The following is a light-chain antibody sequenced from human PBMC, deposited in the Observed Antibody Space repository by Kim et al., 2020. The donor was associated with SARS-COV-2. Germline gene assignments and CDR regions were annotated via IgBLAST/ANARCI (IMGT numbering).Light chain of an antibody. CDR2: DNN. J-gene: IGLJ3*02. V-gene: IGLV1-51*01. CDR3: GTWDSSLSAGV. Sequence: QSVLMQPPSVSAAPGQKVTISCSGSSSNIGNNYVSWYQQLPGTAPKLLIYDNNKRPSGIPDRFSGSKSGTPATLGITGLQTGDEADYYCGTWDSSLSAGVFGGGTQLTVL. CDR1: SSNIGNNY.